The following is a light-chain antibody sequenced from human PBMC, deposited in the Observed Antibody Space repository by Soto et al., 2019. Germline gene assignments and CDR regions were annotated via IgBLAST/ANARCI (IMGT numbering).Light chain of an antibody. Sequence: EIVMTQSPATVSVSPGERATLSCRASQSIRNKLAWYQQRPGQAPTLVIYGASTRATGVPASFRGSGSGTEFTLTISSLQPDDFATYYCQHYNSYSEAFGQGTKVDIK. V-gene: IGKV3-15*01. CDR1: QSIRNK. CDR3: QHYNSYSEA. CDR2: GAS. J-gene: IGKJ1*01.